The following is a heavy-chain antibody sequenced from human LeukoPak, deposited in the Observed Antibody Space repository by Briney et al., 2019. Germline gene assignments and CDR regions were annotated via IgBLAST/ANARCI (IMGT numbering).Heavy chain of an antibody. CDR2: MNANSGNA. D-gene: IGHD5-12*01. J-gene: IGHJ4*02. V-gene: IGHV1-8*01. CDR3: GRSGGYHPLDY. Sequence: ASVTVSCKTSGYTFTSHDINWVRQAPGQGLEWMGWMNANSGNAGFAQKFQGRVTMTRDTSINTAYMELSSLRSEDTAVYYCGRSGGYHPLDYWGQGTLVTVSS. CDR1: GYTFTSHD.